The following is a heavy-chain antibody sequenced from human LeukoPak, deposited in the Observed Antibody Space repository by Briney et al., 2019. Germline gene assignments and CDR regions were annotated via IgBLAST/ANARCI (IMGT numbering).Heavy chain of an antibody. CDR1: GYTFTGYY. J-gene: IGHJ6*03. CDR2: INPNSGGT. V-gene: IGHV1-2*02. CDR3: ARLGGDYGSGSYRMYYMDV. Sequence: GASVKVSCKASGYTFTGYYMHWVRQAPGQGLEWMGWINPNSGGTNYAQKFQGRVTMTRDTSISTAYMELSRLRSDDTAVYYCARLGGDYGSGSYRMYYMDVWGKGTTVTVSS. D-gene: IGHD3-10*01.